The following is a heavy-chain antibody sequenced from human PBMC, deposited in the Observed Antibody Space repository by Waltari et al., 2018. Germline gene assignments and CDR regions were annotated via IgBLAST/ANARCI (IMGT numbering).Heavy chain of an antibody. CDR3: ARDIAGGKIEEASDY. J-gene: IGHJ4*02. V-gene: IGHV1-18*01. CDR2: ISSYNGNT. Sequence: QVQLVQSGAEVKKPGASVKVSCKASGYTFTSYGISWVRQAPGQGLEWMGWISSYNGNTNYAQTLQGRVTMTTDTSTSTAYMELRSLRSDDTALYYCARDIAGGKIEEASDYWGQGTLVTVSS. D-gene: IGHD6-13*01. CDR1: GYTFTSYG.